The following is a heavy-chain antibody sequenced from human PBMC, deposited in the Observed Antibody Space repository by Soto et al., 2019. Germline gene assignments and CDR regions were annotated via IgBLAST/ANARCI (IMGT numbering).Heavy chain of an antibody. J-gene: IGHJ5*02. CDR2: ISTSGTT. Sequence: SETLSLTCTVSGASISSYFWTWIRQPAGKGLDWIGRISTSGTTNYNPSLKSRVTMSVDTSKNHFSLNLSSVTAADTAVYYCAREAGPDRWFDPWGQGTLVTVSS. CDR3: AREAGPDRWFDP. CDR1: GASISSYF. V-gene: IGHV4-4*07. D-gene: IGHD6-19*01.